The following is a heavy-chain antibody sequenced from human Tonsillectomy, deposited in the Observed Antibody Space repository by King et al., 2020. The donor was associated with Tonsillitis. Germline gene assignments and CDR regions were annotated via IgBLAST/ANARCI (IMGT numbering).Heavy chain of an antibody. V-gene: IGHV4-34*01. D-gene: IGHD3-22*01. CDR1: GGSFSGYY. CDR2: INHNGST. J-gene: IGHJ6*02. CDR3: ARGGLYDSSGYYYSGMDV. Sequence: VQLQQWGAGLLKPSETLSLTCAVYGGSFSGYYWSWIRQPPGKGLEWIGEINHNGSTNYNPSLKSRVTISIDTSKNQFSLKLSSVTAADTAVYYCARGGLYDSSGYYYSGMDVWGQGTTVTVSS.